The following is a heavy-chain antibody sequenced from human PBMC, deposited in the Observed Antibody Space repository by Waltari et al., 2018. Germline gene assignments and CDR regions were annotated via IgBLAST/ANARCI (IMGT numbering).Heavy chain of an antibody. CDR2: IYSGGST. V-gene: IGHV3-53*01. Sequence: EVQLVESGGGLIQPGGSLRLSCAASGFTVSSNYMSWVRQAPGKGVGWVSVIYSGGSTYYADSVKGRFTISRDNSKNTLYLQMNSLRAEDTAVYYCAREKTPGAFDIWGQGTMVTVSS. CDR3: AREKTPGAFDI. CDR1: GFTVSSNY. D-gene: IGHD2-15*01. J-gene: IGHJ3*02.